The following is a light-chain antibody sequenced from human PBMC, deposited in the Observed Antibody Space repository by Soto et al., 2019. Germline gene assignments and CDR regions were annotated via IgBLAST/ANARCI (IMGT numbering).Light chain of an antibody. Sequence: DIVLTQSPGTLSLSPGEIAALSCRTSQSVNNSYLTWYQQKPGQAPSLLIYGASRRATGIPDRFSGSASGTDFTLTITRLEAEDSAVYYRQHYGGSPRLTFGGGTKVEIK. CDR1: QSVNNSY. J-gene: IGKJ4*01. CDR2: GAS. V-gene: IGKV3-20*01. CDR3: QHYGGSPRLT.